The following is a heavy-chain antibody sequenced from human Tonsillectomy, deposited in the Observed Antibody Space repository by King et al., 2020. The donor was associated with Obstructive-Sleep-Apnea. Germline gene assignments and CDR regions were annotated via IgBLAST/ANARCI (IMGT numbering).Heavy chain of an antibody. Sequence: VQLVESGGGVVQPGRSLRISCAASGFTFSSYGMNWVRQAPGKGLEWVAVIWYDGSNKYYVDSVKGRFTISRDNSKNTLYLQMNSLRAEDTAVYYCAKGVDTAMGLLDYWGQGTLVTVSS. CDR1: GFTFSSYG. CDR2: IWYDGSNK. J-gene: IGHJ4*02. CDR3: AKGVDTAMGLLDY. D-gene: IGHD5-18*01. V-gene: IGHV3-33*06.